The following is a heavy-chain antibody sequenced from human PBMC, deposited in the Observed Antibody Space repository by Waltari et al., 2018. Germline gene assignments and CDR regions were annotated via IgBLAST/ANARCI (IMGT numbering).Heavy chain of an antibody. D-gene: IGHD6-13*01. V-gene: IGHV4-39*01. Sequence: QLQLQESGPGLVKPSETLSLTCTVSGGSISSSSYYWGWLRQPPGKGLEWIGSIYYSGSTYYNPSLKSRVTISVDTSKNQFSLKLSSVTAADTAVYYCARHNAAAGILYYFDYWGQGTLVTVSS. CDR1: GGSISSSSYY. CDR2: IYYSGST. CDR3: ARHNAAAGILYYFDY. J-gene: IGHJ4*02.